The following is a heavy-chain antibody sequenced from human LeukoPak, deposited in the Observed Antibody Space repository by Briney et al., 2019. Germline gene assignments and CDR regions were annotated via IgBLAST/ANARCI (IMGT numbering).Heavy chain of an antibody. CDR3: AREGYYDILTGTPGEYYYGMDV. CDR1: GGSISSYY. J-gene: IGHJ6*02. D-gene: IGHD3-9*01. V-gene: IGHV4-59*01. CDR2: IYYSGST. Sequence: SETLSLTCTVSGGSISSYYWSWIREPPGKGLEWIGYIYYSGSTNYNPSLKSRVTISVDTSKNQFSLKLSSVTAADTAVYYCAREGYYDILTGTPGEYYYGMDVWGQGTTVTVSS.